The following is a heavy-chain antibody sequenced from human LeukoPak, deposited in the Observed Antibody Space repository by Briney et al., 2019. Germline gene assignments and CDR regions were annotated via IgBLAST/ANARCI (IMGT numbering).Heavy chain of an antibody. V-gene: IGHV4-59*01. CDR3: ARGDLAIMATIPVD. J-gene: IGHJ4*02. CDR1: GGSISTYY. D-gene: IGHD5-12*01. Sequence: PSETLSLTCSVSGGSISTYYWSWIRQPPGKGLEWIGYIYYKGSTNYNPSLKSRVTISVDPSRNQFSLKLTSVTPADTAVYYCARGDLAIMATIPVDWGQGTLVTVSS. CDR2: IYYKGST.